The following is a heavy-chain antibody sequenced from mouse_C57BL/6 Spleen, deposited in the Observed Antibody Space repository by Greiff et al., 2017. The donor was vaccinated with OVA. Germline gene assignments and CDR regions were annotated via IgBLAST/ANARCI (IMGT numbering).Heavy chain of an antibody. Sequence: LKQSGAELVRPGASVTLSCKASGYTFTDYEMHWVKQTPVHGLEWIGAIDPETGGTAYNQKFKGKAILTADKSSSTAYMELRSLTSEDSAVYYCTRKTRFAYWGQGTLVTVSA. CDR1: GYTFTDYE. D-gene: IGHD1-3*01. V-gene: IGHV1-15*01. J-gene: IGHJ3*01. CDR2: IDPETGGT. CDR3: TRKTRFAY.